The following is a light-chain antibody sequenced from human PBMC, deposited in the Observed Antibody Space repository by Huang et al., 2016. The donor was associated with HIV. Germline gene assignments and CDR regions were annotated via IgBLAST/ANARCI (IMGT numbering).Light chain of an antibody. CDR1: QSIINF. J-gene: IGKJ4*01. CDR3: QQRGDWPLT. CDR2: DAS. Sequence: EIVLTQSPATLSLSPGERATLSCRASQSIINFLAWSQQKPGQAPRLLIYDASNRATGIPARFSGSGSGTDFTLTISSREPEDCAVYYCQQRGDWPLTFGGGTKVEI. V-gene: IGKV3-11*01.